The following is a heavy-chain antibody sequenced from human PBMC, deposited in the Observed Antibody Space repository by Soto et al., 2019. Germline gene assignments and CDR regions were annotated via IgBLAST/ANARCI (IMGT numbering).Heavy chain of an antibody. CDR2: ISAYNGNT. CDR3: ARDFIDCSGGSCSSGAYYYYGIDV. J-gene: IGHJ6*02. D-gene: IGHD2-15*01. CDR1: GYTFTSYG. Sequence: QVQLVQSGAEVKKPGASVKVSCKASGYTFTSYGISWVRQAPGQGLEWMGWISAYNGNTNYAQKLQGRVTMTTDTPSRTAYMELRSLRSDDTAVYYCARDFIDCSGGSCSSGAYYYYGIDVWGRGTTVTVSS. V-gene: IGHV1-18*04.